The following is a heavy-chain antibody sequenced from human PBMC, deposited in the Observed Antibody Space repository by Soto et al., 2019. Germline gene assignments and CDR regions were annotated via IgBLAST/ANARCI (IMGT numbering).Heavy chain of an antibody. J-gene: IGHJ3*02. V-gene: IGHV5-51*01. CDR1: GYSFTSYW. CDR2: IYPGDSDT. CDR3: ASSTYYYDSSGTVGAFDI. Sequence: PGEFLKISCKGSGYSFTSYWIGWVRQMPGKGLEWMGIIYPGDSDTRYSPSFQGQVTISADKSISTAYLQWSSLKASDTAMYYCASSTYYYDSSGTVGAFDIWGQGTMVTVS. D-gene: IGHD3-22*01.